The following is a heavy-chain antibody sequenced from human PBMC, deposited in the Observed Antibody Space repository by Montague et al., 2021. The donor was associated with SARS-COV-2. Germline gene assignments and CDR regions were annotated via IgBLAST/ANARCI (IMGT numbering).Heavy chain of an antibody. CDR3: ARKRRDASRWERTYYPDY. Sequence: SETLSLTCSVSGGSISSGDFFWGWIRQPPGRGLEWIGSIYSDGRTQYNPSLKSRVFITADMSRSLFFLVLTSVTAADAAVYYCARKRRDASRWERTYYPDYWGQGTLVTVSS. D-gene: IGHD1-26*01. J-gene: IGHJ4*02. CDR1: GGSISSGDFF. CDR2: IYSDGRT. V-gene: IGHV4-39*01.